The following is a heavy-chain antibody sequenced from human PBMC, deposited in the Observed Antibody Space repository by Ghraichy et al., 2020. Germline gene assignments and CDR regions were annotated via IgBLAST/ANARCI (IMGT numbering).Heavy chain of an antibody. D-gene: IGHD3-10*01. J-gene: IGHJ4*02. Sequence: GESLNISCAASGFTFSSYAMSWVRQAPGKGLEWVSAISGSGGSTYYADSVKGRFTISRDNSKNTLYLQMNSLRAEDTAVYYCAKFPWFGELLYPFDYWGQGTLVTVSS. CDR2: ISGSGGST. CDR3: AKFPWFGELLYPFDY. V-gene: IGHV3-23*01. CDR1: GFTFSSYA.